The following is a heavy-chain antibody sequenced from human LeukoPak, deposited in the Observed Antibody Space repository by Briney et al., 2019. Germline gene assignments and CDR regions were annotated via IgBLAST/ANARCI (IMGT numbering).Heavy chain of an antibody. V-gene: IGHV2-5*02. CDR1: GFSLSTTGVG. Sequence: SGPTLVKPTQTLTLTCTFSGFSLSTTGVGVGWIRHPPGKALEWLALIYWDDDKRYSPSLKSRLTITKDTSKNQVVLTMTNMDPVDTATYYCAHRPGRGSSWNYFDYWGQGTLVTVSS. CDR3: AHRPGRGSSWNYFDY. D-gene: IGHD6-13*01. J-gene: IGHJ4*02. CDR2: IYWDDDK.